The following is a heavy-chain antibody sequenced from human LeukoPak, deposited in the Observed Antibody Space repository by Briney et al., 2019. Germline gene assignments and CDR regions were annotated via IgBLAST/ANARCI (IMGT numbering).Heavy chain of an antibody. CDR1: GYTFTNFG. Sequence: ASVKVSCKTSGYTFTNFGLTWVRQVPGQELEWMGWISASNDNTKSVQKFQGRVTMTTDTSTTTAYMELRRLRSDDTAVYFCARDPGELIVPTTFDYWGQGTLVTVSS. V-gene: IGHV1-18*01. CDR2: ISASNDNT. CDR3: ARDPGELIVPTTFDY. J-gene: IGHJ4*02. D-gene: IGHD5-12*01.